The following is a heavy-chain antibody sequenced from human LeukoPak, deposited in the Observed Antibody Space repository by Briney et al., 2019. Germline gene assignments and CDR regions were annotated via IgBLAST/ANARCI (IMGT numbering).Heavy chain of an antibody. CDR3: ARGPVNTAHYYYYYGMDV. J-gene: IGHJ6*02. V-gene: IGHV4-34*01. Sequence: SETLSLTCAVYGGSFSGYYWSWIRQPPGKGLEWIGEINHSGSTNYNPSLKSRVTISVDTSKNQFSLKLSSVTAADTAVYYCARGPVNTAHYYYYYGMDVWGQGTTVTVPS. D-gene: IGHD5-18*01. CDR1: GGSFSGYY. CDR2: INHSGST.